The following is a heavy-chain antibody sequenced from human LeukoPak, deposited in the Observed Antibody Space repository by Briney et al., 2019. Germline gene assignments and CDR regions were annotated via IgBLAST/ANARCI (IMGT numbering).Heavy chain of an antibody. J-gene: IGHJ4*02. D-gene: IGHD3-22*01. CDR2: IYHSGST. V-gene: IGHV4-4*02. CDR3: ARDLSGKPEWLLPYYFDY. Sequence: PSGTLSLTCAVSGGSISSSNWWSWVRQPPGKGLEWIGEIYHSGSTNYNPSLKSRVTISVDKSKNQFSLKLSSVTAADTAVYYCARDLSGKPEWLLPYYFDYWGQGTLVTVSS. CDR1: GGSISSSNW.